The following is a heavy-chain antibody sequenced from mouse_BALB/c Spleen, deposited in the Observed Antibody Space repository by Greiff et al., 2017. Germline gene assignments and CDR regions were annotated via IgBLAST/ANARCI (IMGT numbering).Heavy chain of an antibody. CDR2: IDPCNGGT. V-gene: IGHV1S135*01. D-gene: IGHD1-1*01. J-gene: IGHJ2*01. Sequence: LQWIGSIDPCNGGTSYNQKFKGKATLTVDKSSSTAYMLLNSLTSEDSAVYSCARPYYNGRRGGYWGQGTTLTVSS. CDR3: ARPYYNGRRGGY.